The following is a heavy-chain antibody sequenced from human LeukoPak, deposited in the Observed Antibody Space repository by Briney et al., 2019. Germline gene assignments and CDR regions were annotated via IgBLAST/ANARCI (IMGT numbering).Heavy chain of an antibody. CDR3: ARNRPGTTGTTLVADYLDY. CDR2: ILYDGSNE. V-gene: IGHV3-30*04. J-gene: IGHJ4*02. Sequence: GGSLRLSCAASGFTFSSYAMSWVRQAPGKGLEWVAVILYDGSNEYYADFVKGRFTISRDNSNNTLYLQMNSLRPEDTAVYYCARNRPGTTGTTLVADYLDYWGQGTLVTVSS. D-gene: IGHD1-1*01. CDR1: GFTFSSYA.